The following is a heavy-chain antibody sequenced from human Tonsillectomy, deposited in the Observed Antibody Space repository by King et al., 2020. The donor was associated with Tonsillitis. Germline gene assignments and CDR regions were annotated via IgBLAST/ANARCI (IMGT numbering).Heavy chain of an antibody. Sequence: QLQESGPGLVKPSETLSLTCTVSGGSISSYYWSWIRQPPGKGLEWIGYFYYNGGTNYNPSLKSRVTISVDTSKNQFSLKLSSVTAADTAVYYCARHYYDSSGSHFDYWGQGTLVTVSS. V-gene: IGHV4-59*08. CDR3: ARHYYDSSGSHFDY. CDR2: FYYNGGT. CDR1: GGSISSYY. J-gene: IGHJ4*02. D-gene: IGHD3-22*01.